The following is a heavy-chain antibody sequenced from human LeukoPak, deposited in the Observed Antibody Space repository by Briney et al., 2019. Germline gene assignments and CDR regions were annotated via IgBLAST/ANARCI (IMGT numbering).Heavy chain of an antibody. CDR1: GYTLTELS. CDR3: ATDRVGATNDAFDI. V-gene: IGHV1-24*01. CDR2: FDPEDGET. D-gene: IGHD1-26*01. J-gene: IGHJ3*02. Sequence: ASVKVSCTVSGYTLTELSMHWVRQAPGKGLEWMGGFDPEDGETIYAQKFQGRVTMTEDTSTDTAYMELSSLRSEDTAVYYCATDRVGATNDAFDIWGQGTMVTVSS.